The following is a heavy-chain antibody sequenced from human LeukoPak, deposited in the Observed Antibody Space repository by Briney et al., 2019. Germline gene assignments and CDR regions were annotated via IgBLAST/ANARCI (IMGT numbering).Heavy chain of an antibody. CDR3: ATLLSNAAFDY. J-gene: IGHJ4*02. CDR2: IYPNSGGT. V-gene: IGHV1-2*02. D-gene: IGHD6-25*01. Sequence: GASVKVSCKASGYTFTGYYMHWVRQAPGQGLEWMGWIYPNSGGTNYAQKFQGRVTMTRDTSISTAYMELSRLRSDDTAAYYCATLLSNAAFDYWGQGTLVTVST. CDR1: GYTFTGYY.